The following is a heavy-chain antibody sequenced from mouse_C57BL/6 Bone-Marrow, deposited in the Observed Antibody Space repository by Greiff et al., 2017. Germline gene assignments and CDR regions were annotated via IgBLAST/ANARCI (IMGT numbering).Heavy chain of an antibody. CDR2: IDPENGDP. D-gene: IGHD1-1*01. J-gene: IGHJ2*01. CDR3: TFITTVPGDY. V-gene: IGHV14-4*01. Sequence: VQLQQSGAELVRPGASVKLSCTASGFNIKDDYMHWVKQRPEPGLEWIGWIDPENGDPESASKFQGKATITADTSSNTAYLQLSSLTSEDTAVYYCTFITTVPGDYWGQGTTLTVSS. CDR1: GFNIKDDY.